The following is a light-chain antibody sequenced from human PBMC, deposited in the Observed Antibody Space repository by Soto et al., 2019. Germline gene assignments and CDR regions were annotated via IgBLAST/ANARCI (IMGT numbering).Light chain of an antibody. CDR2: DAS. CDR1: QSVGRDY. V-gene: IGKV3-20*01. Sequence: EIVLTQSPGTLSLSPGERATLSCRASQSVGRDYLAWYQQKRGQAPRLLMYDASSRATGIPDRFSGSGSGTDFTLTISRLGPEDFAEFYCQQYASSPLTFGGGTKVEIK. J-gene: IGKJ4*01. CDR3: QQYASSPLT.